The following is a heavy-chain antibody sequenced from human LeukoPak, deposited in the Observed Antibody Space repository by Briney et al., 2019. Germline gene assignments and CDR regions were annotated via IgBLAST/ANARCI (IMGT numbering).Heavy chain of an antibody. CDR3: ARDFRGYDRSGYFGT. V-gene: IGHV4-38-2*02. D-gene: IGHD3-22*01. CDR2: FHHSGST. Sequence: SETLSLTCAVSGYSISTGYYWGWIRQPPGKGLEWIGSFHHSGSTYYNPSLKSRVTISEDTSKNQFSLKLTSVTAADTAVYYCARDFRGYDRSGYFGTWGQGTLVTVSS. J-gene: IGHJ4*02. CDR1: GYSISTGYY.